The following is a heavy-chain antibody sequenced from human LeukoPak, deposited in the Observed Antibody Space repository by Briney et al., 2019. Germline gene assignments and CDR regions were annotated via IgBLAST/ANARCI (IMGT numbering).Heavy chain of an antibody. J-gene: IGHJ4*02. Sequence: GGSLRLSCAASGFTFSSYEMNWVRQAPGKGLEWVSYIGSGSTIYYADSVKGRFTISRDNAKNSLYLQMNSLRAEDTAVYYCARGGLWGYYFDYWGQGTLVTVSS. V-gene: IGHV3-48*03. CDR3: ARGGLWGYYFDY. CDR1: GFTFSSYE. D-gene: IGHD3-16*01. CDR2: IGSGSTI.